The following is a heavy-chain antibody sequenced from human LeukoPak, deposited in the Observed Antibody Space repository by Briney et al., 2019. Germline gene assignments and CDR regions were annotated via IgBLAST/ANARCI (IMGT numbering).Heavy chain of an antibody. CDR1: GGSFSGYY. J-gene: IGHJ4*02. D-gene: IGHD3-10*01. CDR2: INHSGST. CDR3: ARGRNYYYGSGSYYFDY. Sequence: SETLSLTCAVYGGSFSGYYWSWIRQPPGKGLEWLGEINHSGSTNYNPSLKSRVTISVDTSKNQFSLKLSSVTAADTAVYYCARGRNYYYGSGSYYFDYWGQGTLVTVSS. V-gene: IGHV4-34*01.